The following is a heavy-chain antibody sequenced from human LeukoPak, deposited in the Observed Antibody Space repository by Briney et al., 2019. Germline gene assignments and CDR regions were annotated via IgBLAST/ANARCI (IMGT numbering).Heavy chain of an antibody. V-gene: IGHV4-61*02. CDR2: IYTSGTT. CDR3: ARVTTGSSSIFDS. J-gene: IGHJ4*02. CDR1: GGSISSSSYY. D-gene: IGHD6-6*01. Sequence: PSETLSLTCTVSGGSISSSSYYWSWIRQPAGKELEWIGRIYTSGTTNYNPSLKSRVAISLDTSKNQFSLKLSSVTAADTAVYYCARVTTGSSSIFDSWGQGTLVTVSS.